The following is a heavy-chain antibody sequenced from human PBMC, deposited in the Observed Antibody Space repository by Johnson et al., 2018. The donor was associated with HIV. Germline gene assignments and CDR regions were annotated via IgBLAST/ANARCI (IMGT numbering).Heavy chain of an antibody. CDR3: SGGYGSGSGDAFDI. J-gene: IGHJ3*02. CDR1: GFTFSDYY. CDR2: ISSSGSTI. V-gene: IGHV3-11*04. D-gene: IGHD3-10*01. Sequence: QVQLVESGGGLVQPGGSLRLSCVFSGFTFSDYYMSWIRQAPGKGLEWVSYISSSGSTIYYADSVKGRFTISRDNAKNSLYLQMNSLRAEDTAVYYCSGGYGSGSGDAFDIWGQGTMVTVSS.